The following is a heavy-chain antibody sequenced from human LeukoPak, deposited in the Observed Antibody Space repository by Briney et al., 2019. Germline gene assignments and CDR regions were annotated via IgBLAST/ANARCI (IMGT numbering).Heavy chain of an antibody. J-gene: IGHJ6*04. V-gene: IGHV3-30*04. CDR2: ISYDGIIE. Sequence: GGSLRLSCAASGFAFSSYAMHWVRQAPGKGLEWVAIISYDGIIEDYSDSVKGRFTISRDNFKNTLFLQMNSLRDEDTAVYYCARDGTPLYSTGWVYMDVWGKGTTVIISS. CDR1: GFAFSSYA. CDR3: ARDGTPLYSTGWVYMDV. D-gene: IGHD6-25*01.